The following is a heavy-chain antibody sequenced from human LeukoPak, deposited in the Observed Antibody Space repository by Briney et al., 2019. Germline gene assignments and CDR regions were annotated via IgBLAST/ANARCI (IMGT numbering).Heavy chain of an antibody. D-gene: IGHD2-15*01. V-gene: IGHV1-69*05. CDR2: IIPIFGTA. Sequence: ASVKVSCKASGGTFSSYAISWVRQAPGQGLEWMGGIIPIFGTANYAQKFQGRVTITTDESTSTAYMELSSLRSEDTAVYYCASTPRWTYYFDYWGQGTLVTVSS. CDR1: GGTFSSYA. CDR3: ASTPRWTYYFDY. J-gene: IGHJ4*02.